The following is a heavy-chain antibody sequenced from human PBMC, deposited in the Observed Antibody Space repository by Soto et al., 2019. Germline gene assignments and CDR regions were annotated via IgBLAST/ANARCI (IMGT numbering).Heavy chain of an antibody. CDR2: IYHSGST. D-gene: IGHD3-10*01. J-gene: IGHJ6*02. CDR1: GGSSSSSNW. CDR3: ARGFSVYYGSGSYYNDYYYYYGMDV. Sequence: SEPLSLTCAVSGGSSSSSNWWSWVRQPPGKGLEWIGEIYHSGSTNYNPSLKSRVTISVDKSKNQFSLKLSSVAAADTAVYYCARGFSVYYGSGSYYNDYYYYYGMDVWGQGTTVTVSS. V-gene: IGHV4-4*02.